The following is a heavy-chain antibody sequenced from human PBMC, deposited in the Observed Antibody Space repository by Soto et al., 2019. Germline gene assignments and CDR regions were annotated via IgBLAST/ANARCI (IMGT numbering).Heavy chain of an antibody. V-gene: IGHV3-11*01. Sequence: GGSLRLSCAASGFTFSDYYMSWIRQAPGKGLERVSYISSSGSTIYYADSVKGRFTISRDNAKNSLYLQMNSLRAEDTAVYYCATEQRVAIFGVTSDAFDIWGQGTMVTVSS. CDR2: ISSSGSTI. J-gene: IGHJ3*02. D-gene: IGHD3-3*01. CDR1: GFTFSDYY. CDR3: ATEQRVAIFGVTSDAFDI.